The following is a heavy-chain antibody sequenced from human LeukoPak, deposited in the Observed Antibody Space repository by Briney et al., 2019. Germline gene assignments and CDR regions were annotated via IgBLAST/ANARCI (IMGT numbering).Heavy chain of an antibody. CDR2: ISSSSSSTI. Sequence: GGSLRLSCAASGFTFSSYSMNWVRQAPGKGLEWVSYISSSSSSTIYYADSVKGRFTISRDNAKNSLYLQMNSLRAEDTAVYYCARAVGATLHYWGQGTLVTVSS. D-gene: IGHD1-26*01. V-gene: IGHV3-48*01. J-gene: IGHJ4*02. CDR1: GFTFSSYS. CDR3: ARAVGATLHY.